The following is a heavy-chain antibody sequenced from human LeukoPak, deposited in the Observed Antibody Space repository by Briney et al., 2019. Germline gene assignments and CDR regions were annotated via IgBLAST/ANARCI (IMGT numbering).Heavy chain of an antibody. CDR2: IYYIGSP. J-gene: IGHJ4*02. Sequence: SETLSLTCTVSGGSITSYYWSWIRQPPGKGLEWIGYIYYIGSPNYNPSLKSRVTISMDTSQNQFSLKLSSVTAADTAVYYCVSSSYGDYVDYWGQGTLVTVSS. D-gene: IGHD4-17*01. CDR1: GGSITSYY. CDR3: VSSSYGDYVDY. V-gene: IGHV4-59*01.